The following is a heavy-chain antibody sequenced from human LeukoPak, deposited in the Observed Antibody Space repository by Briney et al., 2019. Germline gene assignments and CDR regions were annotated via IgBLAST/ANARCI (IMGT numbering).Heavy chain of an antibody. CDR1: GFTVSSNY. CDR2: IYSGGST. J-gene: IGHJ5*02. D-gene: IGHD5-24*01. V-gene: IGHV3-53*05. Sequence: PGGSLRLSCAASGFTVSSNYMSWVRQAPGKGLEWVSVIYSGGSTYYADSVKGRFTISRDNSKNTLYLQMNSLRAEDTAVYYCARESTPLRGAFEPWGPGTLVTVSS. CDR3: ARESTPLRGAFEP.